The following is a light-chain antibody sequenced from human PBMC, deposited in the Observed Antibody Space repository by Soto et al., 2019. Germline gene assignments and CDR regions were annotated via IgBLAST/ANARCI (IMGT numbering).Light chain of an antibody. Sequence: DIQMTQAPSSLSASLGERFIITCLASQRISNYLNCFQQITGKAPKLLIFGESRLQSGVPSRLSGSVSGKDFTLTITSLQPEDFATYSCQQSYSTPYTFGQGTKVDIK. J-gene: IGKJ2*01. CDR2: GES. V-gene: IGKV1-39*01. CDR3: QQSYSTPYT. CDR1: QRISNY.